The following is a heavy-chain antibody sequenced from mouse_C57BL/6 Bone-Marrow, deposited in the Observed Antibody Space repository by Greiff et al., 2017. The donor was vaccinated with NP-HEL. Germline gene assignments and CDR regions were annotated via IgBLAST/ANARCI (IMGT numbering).Heavy chain of an antibody. J-gene: IGHJ4*01. CDR1: GYTFTSYW. D-gene: IGHD1-1*01. CDR3: AKSLYYVSSYYAMDY. V-gene: IGHV1-72*01. CDR2: IDPNSGGT. Sequence: QVQLKQPGAELVKPGASVKLSCKASGYTFTSYWMHWVKQRPGRGLEWIGRIDPNSGGTKYHEKFKSKATLTVDKPSSTAYLQLSSLTSEDSAVYYCAKSLYYVSSYYAMDYWGQGTSVTVSS.